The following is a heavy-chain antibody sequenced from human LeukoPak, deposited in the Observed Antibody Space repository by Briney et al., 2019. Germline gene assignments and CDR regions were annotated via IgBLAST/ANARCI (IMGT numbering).Heavy chain of an antibody. D-gene: IGHD2-8*01. V-gene: IGHV1-2*02. CDR3: AREKVGYCTNGVCKNFDY. CDR2: INPNSGGT. J-gene: IGHJ4*02. Sequence: GESLKISCKGSGYTFTGYYMHWVRQAPGQGLEWMGWINPNSGGTNYAQKFQGRVTMTRDTSISTAYMELSRLRSDDTAVYYCAREKVGYCTNGVCKNFDYWGQGTLVTVSS. CDR1: GYTFTGYY.